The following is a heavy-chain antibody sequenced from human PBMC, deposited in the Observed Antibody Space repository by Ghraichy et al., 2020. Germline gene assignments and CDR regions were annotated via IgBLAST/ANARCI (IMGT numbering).Heavy chain of an antibody. V-gene: IGHV4-59*01. J-gene: IGHJ4*02. CDR2: IYYSGST. CDR3: ARSDGRGSYTFNY. D-gene: IGHD1-26*01. CDR1: GGSISSYY. Sequence: SETLSLTCTVSGGSISSYYWSWIRQPPGKGLEWIGYIYYSGSTNYNPSLKSRVTISVDTSKNQFSLKLSSVTAADTAVYYCARSDGRGSYTFNYWGQGTLVTVSS.